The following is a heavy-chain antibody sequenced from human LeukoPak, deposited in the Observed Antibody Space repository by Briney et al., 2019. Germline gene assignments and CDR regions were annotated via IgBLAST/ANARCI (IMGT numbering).Heavy chain of an antibody. CDR1: GFIVSNNY. CDR2: IYSGGST. V-gene: IGHV3-53*01. J-gene: IGHJ4*02. CDR3: AKDLAGCSDS. Sequence: TGGSLRLSCAASGFIVSNNYMTWVRQAPGKGLEWVSNIYSGGSTYYAESVKGRFTISRDNSKNTLYLQMNSLRGEDTALYFCAKDLAGCSDSWGQGTLVTVSS. D-gene: IGHD2-8*01.